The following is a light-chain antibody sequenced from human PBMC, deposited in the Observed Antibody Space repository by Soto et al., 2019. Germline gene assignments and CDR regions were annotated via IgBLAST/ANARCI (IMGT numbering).Light chain of an antibody. Sequence: DIQMTQSPSSLSASVGDRVTITCRASQSISSWLACYQQKPGRAPKLLIYDASTLESGVPSRFSGSGSETEFTLTISRLQPDDFATYFCHSRAFGQGTRLEIK. V-gene: IGKV1-5*01. J-gene: IGKJ5*01. CDR1: QSISSW. CDR3: HSRA. CDR2: DAS.